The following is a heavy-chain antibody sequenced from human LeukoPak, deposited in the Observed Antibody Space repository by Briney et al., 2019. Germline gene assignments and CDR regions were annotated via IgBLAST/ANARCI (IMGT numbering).Heavy chain of an antibody. CDR2: ISYDGSNK. Sequence: PGGSLRLSCAASGFTFSSYGMHWVRQAPGKGLEWVAVISYDGSNKYYADSVKGRFTISRDNSKNTLYLQMNSLRAEDTAVYYCANLVATDYWGQGTLVTVSS. D-gene: IGHD5-12*01. CDR3: ANLVATDY. V-gene: IGHV3-30*18. CDR1: GFTFSSYG. J-gene: IGHJ4*02.